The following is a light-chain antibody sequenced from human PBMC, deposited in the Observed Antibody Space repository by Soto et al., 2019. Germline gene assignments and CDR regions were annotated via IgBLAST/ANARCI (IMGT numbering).Light chain of an antibody. V-gene: IGKV3-20*01. CDR3: QQYGSPRRT. J-gene: IGKJ1*01. Sequence: EIVLTQSPATLSLSPVERATLSCRASQSVSSNLAWYQQKPGQAPRLLIYGASTRATGIPDRFSGSGSGTDFTLTISRLEPEDFAVYYCQQYGSPRRTFGQGAKVDNK. CDR1: QSVSSN. CDR2: GAS.